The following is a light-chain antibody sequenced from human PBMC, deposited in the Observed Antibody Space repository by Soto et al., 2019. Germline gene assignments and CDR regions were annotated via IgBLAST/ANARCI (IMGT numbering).Light chain of an antibody. Sequence: QAVVTQPPSVSGAPGQRVTISCTGSSSNIGAGYDVHWYQQLPGTAPKLLIYGNSNRPSGVPDRFSGSKSGTSASLAITGVQAEDEADYYCQSYDSSLSGWVFGGGTELTVL. CDR2: GNS. V-gene: IGLV1-40*01. J-gene: IGLJ3*02. CDR3: QSYDSSLSGWV. CDR1: SSNIGAGYD.